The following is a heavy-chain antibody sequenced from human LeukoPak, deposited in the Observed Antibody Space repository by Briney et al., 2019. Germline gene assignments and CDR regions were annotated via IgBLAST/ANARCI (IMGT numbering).Heavy chain of an antibody. CDR3: ARELAVAGTFDAFDI. Sequence: GASVKVSCKASGGTFRSYAISWVRQAPGQGLEWMGRIIPMFGTANYAQKFQGRVTITTDESTSTAYMELSSLRSEDTAVYYCARELAVAGTFDAFDIWGQGTMVTVSS. J-gene: IGHJ3*02. D-gene: IGHD6-19*01. V-gene: IGHV1-69*05. CDR1: GGTFRSYA. CDR2: IIPMFGTA.